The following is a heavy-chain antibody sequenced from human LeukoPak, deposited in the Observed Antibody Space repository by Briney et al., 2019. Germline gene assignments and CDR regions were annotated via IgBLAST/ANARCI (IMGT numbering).Heavy chain of an antibody. J-gene: IGHJ4*02. CDR1: GVTFRSYA. Sequence: GESLRLSCVVSGVTFRSYAMSWVRQVPGKGLEWVSSIRNSGRDTYYADSVKGRFTISRDNSKDTPFLQMHSLRAEDTAVYYCAKANEWELLRVFLDYWGQGTLVTVSS. CDR3: AKANEWELLRVFLDY. CDR2: IRNSGRDT. V-gene: IGHV3-23*01. D-gene: IGHD1-26*01.